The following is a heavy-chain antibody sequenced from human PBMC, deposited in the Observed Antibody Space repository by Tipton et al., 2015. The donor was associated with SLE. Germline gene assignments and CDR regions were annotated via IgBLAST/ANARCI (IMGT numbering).Heavy chain of an antibody. CDR1: GGSVSSRDYY. Sequence: TLSLTCTVSGGSVSSRDYYWGWIRQPPGKGLEWIGTVYYRGTSYSNPSLKSRATMSVDTSKSQFSLKLNSVTAADTAVYYCARDRGYPAYWYFDLWGRGTLVTVSS. D-gene: IGHD3-10*01. CDR3: ARDRGYPAYWYFDL. J-gene: IGHJ2*01. CDR2: VYYRGTS. V-gene: IGHV4-39*07.